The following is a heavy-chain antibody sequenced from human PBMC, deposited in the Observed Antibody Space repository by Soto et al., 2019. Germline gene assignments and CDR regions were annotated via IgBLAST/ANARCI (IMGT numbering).Heavy chain of an antibody. CDR2: IIPIFGTA. D-gene: IGHD6-13*01. CDR3: ARSPKQQLVLAYYYYGMDV. Sequence: QVQLVQSGAEVKKPGSSVKVSCKASGGTFSSYAISWVRQAPGQGLEWMGGIIPIFGTANYAQKFQGRVTITADESTSTAYMELSSLRSEDTAVYYCARSPKQQLVLAYYYYGMDVWGQGTTVTVSS. V-gene: IGHV1-69*01. J-gene: IGHJ6*02. CDR1: GGTFSSYA.